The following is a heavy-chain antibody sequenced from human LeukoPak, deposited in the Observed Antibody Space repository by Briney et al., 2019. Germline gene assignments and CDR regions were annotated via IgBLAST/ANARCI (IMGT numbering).Heavy chain of an antibody. V-gene: IGHV1-2*02. CDR1: GYTFTGYY. Sequence: ASVEVSCKASGYTFTGYYMHWVRQAPGQGLEWMGWINPNSGGTNYAQKFQGRVTMTRGTSISTAYMELSRLRSDDTAVYYCARAGPIEYRETNWFDPWGQGTLVTVSS. CDR3: ARAGPIEYRETNWFDP. CDR2: INPNSGGT. J-gene: IGHJ5*02. D-gene: IGHD6-6*01.